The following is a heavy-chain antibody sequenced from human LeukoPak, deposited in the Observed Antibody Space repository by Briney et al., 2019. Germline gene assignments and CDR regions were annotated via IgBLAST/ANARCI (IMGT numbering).Heavy chain of an antibody. Sequence: ASVKVSCKASGYTFTSYYMHWVRQAPGQGLEWMGIVNPTNTGTTYAQRFQGRVTMTADPSTSTVYMVLGSLRSEDTAVYYCAREGVLQAFDVWGHGTMVTVSS. V-gene: IGHV1-46*01. J-gene: IGHJ3*01. CDR3: AREGVLQAFDV. D-gene: IGHD4-11*01. CDR2: VNPTNTGT. CDR1: GYTFTSYY.